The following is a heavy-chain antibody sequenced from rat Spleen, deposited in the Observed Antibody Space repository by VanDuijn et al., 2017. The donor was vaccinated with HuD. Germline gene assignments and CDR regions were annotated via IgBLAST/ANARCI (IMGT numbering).Heavy chain of an antibody. CDR3: ARRVYDYIDY. CDR2: ISYDGSHT. J-gene: IGHJ2*01. CDR1: GFTFSNYG. D-gene: IGHD1-11*01. V-gene: IGHV5-29*01. Sequence: EVQLVESGGGLEQPGRSLKLSCAASGFTFSNYGMAWVRQAPTKGLEWVATISYDGSHTYYRESVKGRFSISRDNARSTRSLQMDSLRSEETATYYCARRVYDYIDYWGQGVMVTVSS.